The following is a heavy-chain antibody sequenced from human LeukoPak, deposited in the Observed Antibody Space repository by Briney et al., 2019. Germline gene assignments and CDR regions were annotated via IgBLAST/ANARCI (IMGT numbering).Heavy chain of an antibody. J-gene: IGHJ6*03. CDR3: ARDVRDFWSGYYNYYYYMDV. Sequence: GGSLRLSCAASGFTFSDYYMGWIRQAPGKGLEWVSYISSSGSTIYYADSVKGRFTISRDNAKNSLYLQMNSLRAEDTAVYYCARDVRDFWSGYYNYYYYMDVWGKGTTVTVSS. D-gene: IGHD3-3*01. CDR2: ISSSGSTI. CDR1: GFTFSDYY. V-gene: IGHV3-11*01.